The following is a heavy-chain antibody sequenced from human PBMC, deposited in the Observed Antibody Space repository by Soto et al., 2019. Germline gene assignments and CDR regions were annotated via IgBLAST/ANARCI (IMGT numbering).Heavy chain of an antibody. V-gene: IGHV4-31*03. J-gene: IGHJ3*02. CDR2: IYYSGST. CDR3: ARVLYYYDSSGYPDAFDI. Sequence: PSQTLCLTCTVPGGSISSGGYYWSWIRQHPGKGLEWIGYIYYSGSTYYNPSLKSRVTISVDTYKNQFSLKLSSVTAADTAVYYCARVLYYYDSSGYPDAFDIWGQGTMVNVS. D-gene: IGHD3-22*01. CDR1: GGSISSGGYY.